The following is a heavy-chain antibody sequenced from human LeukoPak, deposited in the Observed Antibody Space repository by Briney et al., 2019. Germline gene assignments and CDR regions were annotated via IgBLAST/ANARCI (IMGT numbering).Heavy chain of an antibody. D-gene: IGHD3-16*01. Sequence: SETQSLTFVVSGGYIISYYWSSIRPPAGPGLEWIGRSYTSGSTNYNPSRKSRVTMSVATSKNQFSLKLSSVTAADTAVYYCARVEPLGGFDYWGQGTLVTVSS. V-gene: IGHV4-4*07. J-gene: IGHJ4*02. CDR2: SYTSGST. CDR1: GGYIISYY. CDR3: ARVEPLGGFDY.